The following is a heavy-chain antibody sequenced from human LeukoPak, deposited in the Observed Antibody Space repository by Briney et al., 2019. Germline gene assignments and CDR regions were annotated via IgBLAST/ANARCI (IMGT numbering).Heavy chain of an antibody. V-gene: IGHV3-23*01. Sequence: GGSLRLSCAASGFTFSTYAMTWVRQAPGKGLEWVSSISGSGGNTYYADSVKGRFTISRDNSKNTLYLQMNSLRAEDTAVYYCAKPEVRYFDWLLYFDQWGQGTLVTVSS. D-gene: IGHD3-9*01. CDR3: AKPEVRYFDWLLYFDQ. CDR2: ISGSGGNT. CDR1: GFTFSTYA. J-gene: IGHJ4*02.